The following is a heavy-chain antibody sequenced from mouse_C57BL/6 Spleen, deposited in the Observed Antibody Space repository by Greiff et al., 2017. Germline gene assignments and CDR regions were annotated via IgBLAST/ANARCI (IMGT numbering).Heavy chain of an antibody. J-gene: IGHJ1*03. CDR2: ISDGGSYT. D-gene: IGHD1-1*01. CDR1: GFTFSSYA. Sequence: EVQLVESGGGLVKPGGSLKLSCAASGFTFSSYAMSWVRQTPEKRLAWVATISDGGSYTYYPDNVKGRFTISRDNAKNNLYLQMSHLKSEDTAMYYCAREDYGSSYGYFDVWGTGTTVTVSS. CDR3: AREDYGSSYGYFDV. V-gene: IGHV5-4*01.